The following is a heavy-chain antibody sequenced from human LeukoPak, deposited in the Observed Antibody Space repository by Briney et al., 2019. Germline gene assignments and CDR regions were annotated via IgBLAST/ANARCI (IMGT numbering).Heavy chain of an antibody. CDR3: AKAPGKNWGDSYWFDP. J-gene: IGHJ5*02. CDR2: ISLYNDNK. CDR1: GYTFVIHG. D-gene: IGHD7-27*01. V-gene: IGHV1-18*01. Sequence: ASVKVSCKASGYTFVIHGITWLRQAPGQGLEWMGWISLYNDNKKYAENFQDRVTMTTDTSTSTAYMEMRSLRSDDTAVYYCAKAPGKNWGDSYWFDPWGQGTPVTVSS.